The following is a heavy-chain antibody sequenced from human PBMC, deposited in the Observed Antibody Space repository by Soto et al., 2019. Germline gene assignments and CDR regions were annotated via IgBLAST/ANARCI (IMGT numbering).Heavy chain of an antibody. CDR2: IYYSGST. Sequence: PSETLSLTCTVSSDSISGYYWSWIRQPPGKGLEWIGYIYYSGSTNYNPSLKSRVTISLDMSKNQFSLKLRSVTAADTAVYYCARDRGGVASNWFDPWGQGTLVTVSS. V-gene: IGHV4-59*01. J-gene: IGHJ5*02. CDR1: SDSISGYY. D-gene: IGHD3-10*01. CDR3: ARDRGGVASNWFDP.